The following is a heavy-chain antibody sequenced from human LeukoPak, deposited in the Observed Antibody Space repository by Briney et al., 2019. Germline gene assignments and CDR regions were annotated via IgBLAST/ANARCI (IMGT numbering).Heavy chain of an antibody. Sequence: SETLSLICTVSGGSISGYYGSWIRQPPGKGLEWIWYMYYSGRTSYNPSLRGRVTISVDTSKNQFSLKLSSVTAADTVVYYCARYGVYRGMDVWGQGTTVTVSS. CDR1: GGSISGYY. CDR3: ARYGVYRGMDV. V-gene: IGHV4-59*01. CDR2: MYYSGRT. D-gene: IGHD5-12*01. J-gene: IGHJ6*02.